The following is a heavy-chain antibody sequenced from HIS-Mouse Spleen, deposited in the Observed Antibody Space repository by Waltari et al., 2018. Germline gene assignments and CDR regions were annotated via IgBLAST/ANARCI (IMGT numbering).Heavy chain of an antibody. V-gene: IGHV4-39*07. D-gene: IGHD6-13*01. Sequence: QLQLQESGPGLVKPSETLSLTCTVSGGSISSSSYYSGWIRQPPGKGLEWIGSIYYIGSTYYNPSLKSRVTISVDTSKNQFSLKLSSVTAADTAVYYCAREIPYSSSWYDWYFDLWGRGTLVTVSS. CDR1: GGSISSSSYY. CDR3: AREIPYSSSWYDWYFDL. J-gene: IGHJ2*01. CDR2: IYYIGST.